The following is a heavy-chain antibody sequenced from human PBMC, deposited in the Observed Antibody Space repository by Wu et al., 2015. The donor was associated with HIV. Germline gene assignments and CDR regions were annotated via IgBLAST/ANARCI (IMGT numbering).Heavy chain of an antibody. D-gene: IGHD2-21*01. CDR1: GGTFSSHP. CDR3: ARSGDLRAGWYFDL. V-gene: IGHV1-69*05. J-gene: IGHJ2*01. CDR2: IIPMFAST. Sequence: HVQLVQSGTEVKKPGSSVKISCKAYGGNPGGTFSSHPISWVRQAPGQGLEWMGGIIPMFASTHYGQMFQGRVTITTDASTTTAYMEVNSLTSEDTVVYYCARSGDLRAGWYFDLWGRGTLVIVSS.